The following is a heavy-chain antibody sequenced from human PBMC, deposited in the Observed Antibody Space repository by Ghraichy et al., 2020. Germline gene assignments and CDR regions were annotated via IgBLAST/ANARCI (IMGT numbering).Heavy chain of an antibody. V-gene: IGHV3-64*01. Sequence: GGSLRLSCAASGFTFSSYAMHWVRQAPGKGLEYVSAISSNGGSTYYANSVKGRFTISRDNSKNTLYLQMGSLRAEDMAVYYCARVVRDILTGYYFDYWGQGTLVTVSS. CDR3: ARVVRDILTGYYFDY. CDR2: ISSNGGST. J-gene: IGHJ4*02. D-gene: IGHD3-9*01. CDR1: GFTFSSYA.